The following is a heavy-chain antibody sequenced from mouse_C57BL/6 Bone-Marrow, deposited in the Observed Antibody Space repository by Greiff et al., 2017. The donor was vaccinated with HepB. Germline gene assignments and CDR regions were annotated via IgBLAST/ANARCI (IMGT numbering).Heavy chain of an antibody. J-gene: IGHJ3*01. CDR3: TRVFSTMITKGFDY. CDR2: ISSGGDYI. V-gene: IGHV5-9-1*02. CDR1: GFTFSSYA. Sequence: EVMLVESGEGLVKPGGSLKLSCAASGFTFSSYAMSWVRQTPEKRLEWVAYISSGGDYIYYADTVKGRFTISRDNARNTLYLQMSSLKSEDTAMYYCTRVFSTMITKGFDYWGQGTLVTVSA. D-gene: IGHD2-4*01.